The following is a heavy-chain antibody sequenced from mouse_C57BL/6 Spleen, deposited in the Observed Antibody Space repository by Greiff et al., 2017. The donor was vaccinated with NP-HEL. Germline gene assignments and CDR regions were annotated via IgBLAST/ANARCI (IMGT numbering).Heavy chain of an antibody. J-gene: IGHJ3*01. Sequence: EVKLMESGGGLVKPGGSLKLSCAASGFTFSSYAMSWVRQTPEKRLEWVATISDGGSYTYYPDNVKGRFTISRDNAKNNLYLQMSHLKSEDTAMYYCARGGDSSGYVRFAYWGQGTLVTVSA. CDR1: GFTFSSYA. CDR2: ISDGGSYT. D-gene: IGHD3-2*02. V-gene: IGHV5-4*03. CDR3: ARGGDSSGYVRFAY.